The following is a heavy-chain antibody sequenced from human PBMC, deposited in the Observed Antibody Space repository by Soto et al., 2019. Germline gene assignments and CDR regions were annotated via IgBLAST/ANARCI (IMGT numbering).Heavy chain of an antibody. V-gene: IGHV3-30*18. Sequence: VQVVESGGGVVQPGTSLRLSCAASGFTFNTYGMHWVRQAPGKGPEWVAVISNDGSNKYYADSVKGRFTISRDNSKNTLYLQMNSLRAEDTAVYYCANWNYPQSDWGQGTLVTVSS. CDR2: ISNDGSNK. D-gene: IGHD1-7*01. J-gene: IGHJ4*02. CDR3: ANWNYPQSD. CDR1: GFTFNTYG.